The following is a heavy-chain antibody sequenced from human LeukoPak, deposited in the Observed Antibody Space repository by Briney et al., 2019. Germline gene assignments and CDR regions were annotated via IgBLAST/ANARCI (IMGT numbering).Heavy chain of an antibody. CDR3: AKDIRSSGWSKYSDY. CDR1: GFTFSNAW. V-gene: IGHV3-15*01. D-gene: IGHD6-19*01. Sequence: GGSLRLSCAASGFTFSNAWMIWVRQALGKGLEWVGRIQSKTDGGATDYAAPVKGRFTISRDDSRTTLYLQMNRLRAEDTAVYYCAKDIRSSGWSKYSDYWGQGTLVTVSS. J-gene: IGHJ4*02. CDR2: IQSKTDGGAT.